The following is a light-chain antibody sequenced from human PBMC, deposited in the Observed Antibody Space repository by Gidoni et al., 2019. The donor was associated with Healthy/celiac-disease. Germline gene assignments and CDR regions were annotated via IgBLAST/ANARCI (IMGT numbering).Light chain of an antibody. CDR2: DFS. CDR1: SSDVGGFNY. CDR3: CSYAGSYTFLVV. Sequence: QSALTQPRSVSVSPGQSVTTSCTGTSSDVGGFNYVSLFQQHPGKAPKLMIYDFSKRPSGVPDRFSGSKSGNTASLTISGLQAEDEADYYCCSYAGSYTFLVVFGGGTKLTVL. V-gene: IGLV2-11*01. J-gene: IGLJ2*01.